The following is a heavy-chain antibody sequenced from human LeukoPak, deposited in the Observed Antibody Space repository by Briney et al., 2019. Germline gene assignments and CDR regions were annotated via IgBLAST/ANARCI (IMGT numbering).Heavy chain of an antibody. CDR3: ARVRAVVGAVAGLFDL. V-gene: IGHV1-69*13. J-gene: IGHJ2*01. CDR2: IIPIFGTA. D-gene: IGHD6-19*01. CDR1: GYTFTSYD. Sequence: SVKVSCKASGYTFTSYDINRVRQAPGQGLEWMGGIIPIFGTANYAQKFQGRVTITADESTSTAYMELSSLRSEDTAVYYCARVRAVVGAVAGLFDLWGRGTLVTVSS.